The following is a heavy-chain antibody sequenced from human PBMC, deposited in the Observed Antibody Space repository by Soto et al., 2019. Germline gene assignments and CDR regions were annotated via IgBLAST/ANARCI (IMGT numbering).Heavy chain of an antibody. CDR2: ISGSGGST. Sequence: WGSLRLSCAASGFTFSSYAMSWVRQAPGKGLEWVSAISGSGGSTYYADSVKGRFTISRDNSKNTLYLQMNSLRAEDTAVYYCAKDRGSSSGFDYWGQGTLVTVS. J-gene: IGHJ4*02. CDR1: GFTFSSYA. D-gene: IGHD6-6*01. CDR3: AKDRGSSSGFDY. V-gene: IGHV3-23*01.